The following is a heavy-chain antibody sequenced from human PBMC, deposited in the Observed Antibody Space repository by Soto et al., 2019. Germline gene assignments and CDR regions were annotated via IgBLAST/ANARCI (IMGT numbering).Heavy chain of an antibody. D-gene: IGHD1-7*01. J-gene: IGHJ6*02. CDR3: ARAGTTVLPFYHYGMDV. Sequence: SETLSLTCAVYGGSFSGYYWSWIRQPPGKGLEWIGEINHSGSTNYNPSLKSRVTISVDTSKNQFSLKLSSVTAADTAVYYCARAGTTVLPFYHYGMDVWGQGTTVTVSS. CDR1: GGSFSGYY. V-gene: IGHV4-34*01. CDR2: INHSGST.